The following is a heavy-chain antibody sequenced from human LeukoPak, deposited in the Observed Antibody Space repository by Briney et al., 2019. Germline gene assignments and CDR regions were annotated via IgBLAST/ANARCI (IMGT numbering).Heavy chain of an antibody. Sequence: GGSLRLSCAASGFTFSSYRMSWVRQAPGKGLEWVANINQDGSEKDYVDSVKGRFTISRDNAKNSHYLQMNSLRAEDTAVYYCARGGSYCIYWGQGTLVTVSS. D-gene: IGHD1-26*01. CDR2: INQDGSEK. V-gene: IGHV3-7*01. CDR1: GFTFSSYR. CDR3: ARGGSYCIY. J-gene: IGHJ4*02.